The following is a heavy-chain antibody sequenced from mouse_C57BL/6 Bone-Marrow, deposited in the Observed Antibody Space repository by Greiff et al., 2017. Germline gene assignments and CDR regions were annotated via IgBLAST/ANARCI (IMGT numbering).Heavy chain of an antibody. CDR2: ISSGSSTI. D-gene: IGHD2-1*01. CDR1: GFTFSDYG. Sequence: EVQRVESGGGLVKPGGSLKLSCAASGFTFSDYGMHWVRQAPEKGLEWVAYISSGSSTIYYADTVKGRFTISRDNAKNTLFLQMTSLRSEDTAMYYCARGHYGNYEAYWGQGTLVTVSA. CDR3: ARGHYGNYEAY. J-gene: IGHJ3*01. V-gene: IGHV5-17*01.